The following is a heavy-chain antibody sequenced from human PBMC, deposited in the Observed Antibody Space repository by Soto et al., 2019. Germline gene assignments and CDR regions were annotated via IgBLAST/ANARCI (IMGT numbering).Heavy chain of an antibody. CDR2: INPSGGST. J-gene: IGHJ3*02. CDR3: ARVGPLHLGELSPPHAFDI. V-gene: IGHV1-46*03. Sequence: ASVKVSCKASGYTFSSYHSHWVRQAPGQGLEWMGIINPSGGSTSYAQKFQGRVTMTRDTSTSTVYMELSSLRSEDTAVYYCARVGPLHLGELSPPHAFDIWGQGTMVTVSS. CDR1: GYTFSSYH. D-gene: IGHD3-16*02.